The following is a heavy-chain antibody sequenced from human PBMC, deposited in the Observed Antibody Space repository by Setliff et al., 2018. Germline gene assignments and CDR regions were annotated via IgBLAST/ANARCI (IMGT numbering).Heavy chain of an antibody. Sequence: SETLSLTCTVSGDSISSTSYQWGWVRQPPGKGLEWFGRIYYTGTAYYNPSLKSRVTISVDTSKNQFSLQVTSLAATDTALYFCARHEFVGGYYGSVTYRHFDYWGQGILVTVSS. CDR1: GDSISSTSYQ. V-gene: IGHV4-39*01. J-gene: IGHJ4*02. D-gene: IGHD3-10*01. CDR3: ARHEFVGGYYGSVTYRHFDY. CDR2: IYYTGTA.